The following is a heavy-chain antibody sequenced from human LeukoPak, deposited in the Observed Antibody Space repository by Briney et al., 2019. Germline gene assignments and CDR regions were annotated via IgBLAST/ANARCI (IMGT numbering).Heavy chain of an antibody. CDR2: ISVRAGTI. J-gene: IGHJ6*02. CDR1: GFGFGQYE. Sequence: GGSLRLSCAASGFGFGQYEMNWVRQAPGKGLEWIAYISVRAGTIYYGDSAEGRFTISRDDAKNSLYLQMNGLRVEDPAIYYCAKDFPNYYEVPHGMDVWGQGTTVTV. D-gene: IGHD3-22*01. V-gene: IGHV3-48*03. CDR3: AKDFPNYYEVPHGMDV.